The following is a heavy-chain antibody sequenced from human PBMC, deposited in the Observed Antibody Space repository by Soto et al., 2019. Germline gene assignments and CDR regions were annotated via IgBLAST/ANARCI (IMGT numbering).Heavy chain of an antibody. D-gene: IGHD3-22*01. Sequence: ASVKGSCKAYGGAFSSYAINWVRQAPGQGLEWIGGIIPIFGTTSYAQNFQGRVTITADESTNTAYMELSRLRSEDTAVYYCARYTARGDSNGYYYFFDHWGQGTMVTVSS. CDR3: ARYTARGDSNGYYYFFDH. J-gene: IGHJ4*02. V-gene: IGHV1-69*13. CDR2: IIPIFGTT. CDR1: GGAFSSYA.